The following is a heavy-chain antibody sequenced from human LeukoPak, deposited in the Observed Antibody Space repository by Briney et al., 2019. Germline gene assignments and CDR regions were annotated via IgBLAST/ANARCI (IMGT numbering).Heavy chain of an antibody. CDR1: GGSISSSSYY. Sequence: PSETLSLTCTVSGGSISSSSYYLGWIRQPPGKGLEWIGSIYYSGSTYYNPSLKSRVTISVDTSKNQFSLKLSSVTAADTAVYYCARQAPYDFAEAFDIWGQGTMVTVSS. CDR3: ARQAPYDFAEAFDI. D-gene: IGHD3-3*01. J-gene: IGHJ3*02. V-gene: IGHV4-39*01. CDR2: IYYSGST.